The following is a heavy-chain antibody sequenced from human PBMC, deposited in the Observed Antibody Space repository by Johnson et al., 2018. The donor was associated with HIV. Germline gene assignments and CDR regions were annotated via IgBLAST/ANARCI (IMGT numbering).Heavy chain of an antibody. CDR1: GFTFSDYY. CDR2: ISSSGSII. D-gene: IGHD2-15*01. J-gene: IGHJ3*02. Sequence: QVLLVESGGGLVQPGGSLRLSCAASGFTFSDYYMSWIRQAPGRGLEWVSHISSSGSIIYSADSMQGRFTNSRDNAKNSLYLQMNSLRAEDTALYYCARSKDCSGGSCPDGFDIWGQGTMVIVSS. CDR3: ARSKDCSGGSCPDGFDI. V-gene: IGHV3-11*04.